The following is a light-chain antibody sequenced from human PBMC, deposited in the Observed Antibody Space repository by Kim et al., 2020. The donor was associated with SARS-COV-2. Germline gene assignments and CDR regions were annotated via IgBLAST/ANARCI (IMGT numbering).Light chain of an antibody. CDR3: SSYTSSSTLL. Sequence: QSALTQPASVSESPGQSITISCTGTSSDVGGYNYVSWYQQHPGRAPKLMIYDVSKRPSGVSNRFSGSKSGNTASLTISGLQAEDEADYYCSSYTSSSTLLFGGGTQLTVL. J-gene: IGLJ2*01. V-gene: IGLV2-14*01. CDR2: DVS. CDR1: SSDVGGYNY.